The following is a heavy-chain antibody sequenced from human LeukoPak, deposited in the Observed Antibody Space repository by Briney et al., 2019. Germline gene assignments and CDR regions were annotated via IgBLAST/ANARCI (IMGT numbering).Heavy chain of an antibody. CDR1: GYSFTSYW. V-gene: IGHV5-51*01. CDR2: IYPGDSDT. Sequence: GESLKISCKGSGYSFTSYWIGWVRQMPGKGLEWMGIIYPGDSDTRYSPSFQGQVTIPADKSISTAYLQWSSLKASDTAMYYCARIPDSSGWPGPVDYWGQGTLVTVSS. D-gene: IGHD6-19*01. CDR3: ARIPDSSGWPGPVDY. J-gene: IGHJ4*02.